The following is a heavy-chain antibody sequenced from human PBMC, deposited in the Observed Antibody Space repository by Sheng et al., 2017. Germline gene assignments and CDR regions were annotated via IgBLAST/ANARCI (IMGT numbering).Heavy chain of an antibody. D-gene: IGHD2-21*02. CDR1: GYTFTSYY. CDR2: INPSGGST. Sequence: QVQLVQSGAEVKKPGASVKVSCKASGYTFTSYYMHWVRQAPGQGLEWMGIINPSGGSTSYAQKFQGRVTMTGDTSTTTVYMDLSSLRSEDTAVYYCARESLTSTASFDYWGQGTLVTVSS. V-gene: IGHV1-46*01. J-gene: IGHJ4*02. CDR3: ARESLTSTASFDY.